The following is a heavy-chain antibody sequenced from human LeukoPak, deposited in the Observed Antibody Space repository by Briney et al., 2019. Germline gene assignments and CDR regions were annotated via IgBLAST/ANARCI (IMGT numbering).Heavy chain of an antibody. CDR1: GGSISSYY. J-gene: IGHJ4*02. CDR3: ARQSVQMRWIQLWSFDY. V-gene: IGHV4-59*08. D-gene: IGHD5-18*01. CDR2: IYYSGST. Sequence: KPSETLSLTCTVSGGSISSYYWTWIRQPPGKGLGLEWIGYIYYSGSTNYNPSLKSRVTISVDTSKNQFSLKLSSVTAADTAVYYCARQSVQMRWIQLWSFDYWGQGTLVTVSS.